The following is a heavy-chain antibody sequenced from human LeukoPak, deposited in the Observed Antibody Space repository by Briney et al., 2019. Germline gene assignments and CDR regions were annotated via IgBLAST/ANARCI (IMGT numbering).Heavy chain of an antibody. Sequence: SETLSLTCTVSGGSVTSGDYYWSWIRQPPGRGLEWIGYIYSSGSTYYNPSLRSRITMSVDTSKNQFSLKLSSVTAADTAVYYCATTQGKVTSYDFDIWGQGTMVTVSS. CDR3: ATTQGKVTSYDFDI. V-gene: IGHV4-30-4*01. D-gene: IGHD2-21*02. J-gene: IGHJ3*02. CDR1: GGSVTSGDYY. CDR2: IYSSGST.